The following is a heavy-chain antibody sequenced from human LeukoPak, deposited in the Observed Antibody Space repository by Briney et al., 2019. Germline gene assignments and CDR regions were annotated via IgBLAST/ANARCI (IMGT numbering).Heavy chain of an antibody. D-gene: IGHD2-15*01. Sequence: SETLSLTCTVSGGSISSGSYYWSWIRQPAGKGLERIGRIYTSGSTNYNPSLKSRVTISVDTSKNQFSLKLSSVTAADTAVYYCARVRWPGRAFDIWGQGTMVTVSS. CDR2: IYTSGST. J-gene: IGHJ3*02. CDR3: ARVRWPGRAFDI. CDR1: GGSISSGSYY. V-gene: IGHV4-61*02.